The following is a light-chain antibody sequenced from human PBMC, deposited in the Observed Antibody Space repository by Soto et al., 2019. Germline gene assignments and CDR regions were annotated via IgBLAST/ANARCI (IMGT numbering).Light chain of an antibody. J-gene: IGLJ3*02. Sequence: QSVLTQPPSASGTPGQRVTISCSGSSSNIGSNTVNWYQQLPGMAPKLLIYSNNQRPSGVPDRFSGSKSGTSASLAISGLQSEDEADYYCAAWDDSHWVFGGGTKLTVL. V-gene: IGLV1-44*01. CDR3: AAWDDSHWV. CDR2: SNN. CDR1: SSNIGSNT.